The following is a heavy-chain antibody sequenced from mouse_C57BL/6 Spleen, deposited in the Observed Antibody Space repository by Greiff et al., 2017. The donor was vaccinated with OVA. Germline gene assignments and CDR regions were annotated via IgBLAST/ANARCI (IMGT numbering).Heavy chain of an antibody. Sequence: QVQLQQSGAELVKPGASVKMSCKASGYTFTTYPIEWMKQNHGKSLEGIGNFHPYNDDTKYNEKFKGKAPLTVEKSSSTVYLELSRLTSDDSAVYYGARRGYGSPHWYFDVWGQGTTLTVSS. CDR3: ARRGYGSPHWYFDV. CDR2: FHPYNDDT. J-gene: IGHJ2*01. V-gene: IGHV1-47*01. D-gene: IGHD1-1*01. CDR1: GYTFTTYP.